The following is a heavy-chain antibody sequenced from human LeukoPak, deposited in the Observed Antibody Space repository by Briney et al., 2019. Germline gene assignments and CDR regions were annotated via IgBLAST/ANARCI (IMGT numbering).Heavy chain of an antibody. J-gene: IGHJ4*02. V-gene: IGHV4-4*07. D-gene: IGHD1-26*01. Sequence: PSETLSLTCTVSGGSIGSYYWSWVRQPAGKGLEWIGRSYTTGRTIYNPSLKSRVTMSLDASKNQLSLNLSSVTAADTAVDYWAGSGGSGFQLDSWDQGTLVTVSS. CDR3: AGSGGSGFQLDS. CDR2: SYTTGRT. CDR1: GGSIGSYY.